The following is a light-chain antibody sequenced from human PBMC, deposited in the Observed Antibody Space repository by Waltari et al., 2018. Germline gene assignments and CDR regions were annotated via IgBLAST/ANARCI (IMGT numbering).Light chain of an antibody. V-gene: IGKV3-11*01. Sequence: DIVLTQSPATLSLSPGDRATLSCRASQSTHNYLAWYQQKPGQAPRLLIYDTSNRATGISARFSGSGFGTDFTLTISSLEPEDFAVYYCQQRRNWPLTFGGGTKVEIK. CDR3: QQRRNWPLT. J-gene: IGKJ4*01. CDR2: DTS. CDR1: QSTHNY.